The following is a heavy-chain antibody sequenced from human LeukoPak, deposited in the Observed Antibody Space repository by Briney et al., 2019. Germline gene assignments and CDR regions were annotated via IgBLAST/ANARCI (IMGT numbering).Heavy chain of an antibody. Sequence: ASVKVSCKASGYTFTGYYMHWVRQAPGQGLEWMGWINPNSGGTNYAQKFQGRVTMTRDTSFSTAYMELSRLRSDDTAVYYYARERKSGGDAFDIWGQGTMVTVSS. CDR1: GYTFTGYY. J-gene: IGHJ3*02. CDR3: ARERKSGGDAFDI. D-gene: IGHD6-25*01. V-gene: IGHV1-2*02. CDR2: INPNSGGT.